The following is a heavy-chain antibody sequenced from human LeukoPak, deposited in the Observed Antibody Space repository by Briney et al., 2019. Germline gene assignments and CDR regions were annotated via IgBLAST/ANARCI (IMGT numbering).Heavy chain of an antibody. Sequence: SETLSLTCAVTGYSISRAYYWGWIRQPPGEGLEWIGTIYHSGSTYYNPSLKSRVTISVDTSKNQFSLKLSPLTAADTAVYYCATLGMTTVTFFEYWGQGTLVTVSS. J-gene: IGHJ4*02. D-gene: IGHD4-11*01. CDR2: IYHSGST. V-gene: IGHV4-38-2*01. CDR1: GYSISRAYY. CDR3: ATLGMTTVTFFEY.